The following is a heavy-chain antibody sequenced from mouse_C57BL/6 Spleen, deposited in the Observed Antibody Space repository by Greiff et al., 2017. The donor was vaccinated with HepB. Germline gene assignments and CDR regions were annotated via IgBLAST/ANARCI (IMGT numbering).Heavy chain of an antibody. V-gene: IGHV1-69*01. CDR2: IDPSDSYT. Sequence: QVQLQQSGAELVMPGASVKLSCKASGYTFTSYWIHWVKQRPGQGLEWIGEIDPSDSYTNYNQKFKGKSTLTVDKSSSTAYMQLSSLTSEDSAVYYCAREGGSSFDYWGQGTTLTVSS. D-gene: IGHD1-1*01. CDR3: AREGGSSFDY. CDR1: GYTFTSYW. J-gene: IGHJ2*01.